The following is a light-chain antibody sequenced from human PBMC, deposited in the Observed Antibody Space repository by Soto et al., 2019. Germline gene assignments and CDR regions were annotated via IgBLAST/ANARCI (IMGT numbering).Light chain of an antibody. V-gene: IGKV3-20*01. CDR3: QQYGSSPLT. CDR1: QSVRSSY. CDR2: GAS. Sequence: EIVLTQSPGTLSLSPGERATLSCRASQSVRSSYLAWYQQKPGQAPRLLIYGASSRATGIPDRFSGSGSGTDFTLTTSRLEPEEFAEYHCQQYGSSPLTFGGGTKVEIK. J-gene: IGKJ4*01.